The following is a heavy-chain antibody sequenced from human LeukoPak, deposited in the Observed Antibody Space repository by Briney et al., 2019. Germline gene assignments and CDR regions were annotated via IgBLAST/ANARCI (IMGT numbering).Heavy chain of an antibody. CDR1: GFTFSSNG. CDR3: ARTPSTVTNY. J-gene: IGHJ4*02. D-gene: IGHD4-17*01. CDR2: TSYAGSNK. Sequence: PGGSLRLSCAASGFTFSSNGMHWVRQAPGKGLEWVAVTSYAGSNKYYADSVKGRFTISRDNSKNTLYLQMNSLRAEDTAVYYCARTPSTVTNYWGQGTLVTVSS. V-gene: IGHV3-30*03.